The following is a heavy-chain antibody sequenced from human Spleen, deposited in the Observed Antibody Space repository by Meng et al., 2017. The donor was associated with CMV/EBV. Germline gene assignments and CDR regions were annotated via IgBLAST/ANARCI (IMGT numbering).Heavy chain of an antibody. V-gene: IGHV4-39*02. Sequence: SETLSLTCTVSGGSINSNTYNWVWIRQPPGKGLEWIGSFYFTASTFYNPSLKRRVTISLDTSKKHFSLRLRSVTAADTAVYYCANIPNNNASGRGDFFDYWGRGTLVTVSS. CDR2: FYFTAST. CDR1: GGSINSNTYN. D-gene: IGHD3-10*01. J-gene: IGHJ4*02. CDR3: ANIPNNNASGRGDFFDY.